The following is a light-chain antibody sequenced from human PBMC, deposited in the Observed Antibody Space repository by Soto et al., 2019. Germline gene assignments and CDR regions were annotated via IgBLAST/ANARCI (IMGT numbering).Light chain of an antibody. CDR2: YDN. CDR1: NSNIGSNT. J-gene: IGLJ1*01. V-gene: IGLV1-44*01. CDR3: AAWDDSLNGRV. Sequence: QAVVTQPPSASGTPEQRVTISCSGSNSNIGSNTVNWYQQLPGTAPKLLIYYDNLRPSGVPDRISGSKSGTSASLAISGLQSDDEADYYCAAWDDSLNGRVFGTGTKLTVL.